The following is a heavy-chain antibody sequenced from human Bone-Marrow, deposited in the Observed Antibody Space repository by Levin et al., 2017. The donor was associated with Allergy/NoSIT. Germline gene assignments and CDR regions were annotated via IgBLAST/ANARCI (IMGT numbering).Heavy chain of an antibody. D-gene: IGHD2-2*01. Sequence: SETLSLTCTVSGGSISSGDYYWSWIRQPPGKGLEWIGYIYYSGSTYYNPSLKSRVTISVDTSKNQFSLKLSSVTAADTAVYYCARQRYCSSTSCYGGAHFDYWGQGTLVTVSS. V-gene: IGHV4-30-4*01. CDR3: ARQRYCSSTSCYGGAHFDY. J-gene: IGHJ4*02. CDR2: IYYSGST. CDR1: GGSISSGDYY.